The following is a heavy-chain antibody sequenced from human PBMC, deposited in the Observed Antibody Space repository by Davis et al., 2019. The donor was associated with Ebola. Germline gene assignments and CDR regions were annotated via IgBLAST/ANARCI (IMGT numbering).Heavy chain of an antibody. J-gene: IGHJ4*02. Sequence: GGSLRLSCAASGFTFSGSAMHWVRQASGKGLEWVGRIRSKANSYATAYAASVKGRFTISRDNAKNSLYLQMNSLRAEDTAVYYCARWGQGSSWHVDYWGQGTLVTVSS. CDR3: ARWGQGSSWHVDY. CDR2: IRSKANSYAT. V-gene: IGHV3-73*01. D-gene: IGHD6-13*01. CDR1: GFTFSGSA.